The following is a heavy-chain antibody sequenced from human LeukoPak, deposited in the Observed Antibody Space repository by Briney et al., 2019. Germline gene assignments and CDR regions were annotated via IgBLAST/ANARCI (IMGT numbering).Heavy chain of an antibody. V-gene: IGHV4-59*08. D-gene: IGHD3-10*01. CDR2: VFHSGST. J-gene: IGHJ4*02. CDR3: ARGRRVVRGVNVFY. CDR1: GGSVSSYY. Sequence: SETLSLTCTVSGGSVSSYYWSWIRQPPGKGLEWIGYVFHSGSTNYNPSLKSQVTISVDRTKNQFSLKLTSVTAADTAVYYCARGRRVVRGVNVFYWGQGTLVTVSS.